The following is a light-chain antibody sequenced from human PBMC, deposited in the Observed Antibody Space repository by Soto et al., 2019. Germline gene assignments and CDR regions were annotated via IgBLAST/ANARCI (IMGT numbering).Light chain of an antibody. J-gene: IGKJ3*01. CDR3: QQRNNWGLT. Sequence: EIVLTQSPATLSLSPGESATLSCRVSQSVGTSLAWHQQKPGQAPRLLICPSSERAVAIPARFSGSGSGTDFTLTISSLEPEASAVYYCQQRNNWGLTFAPGTAVVVK. CDR1: QSVGTS. CDR2: PSS. V-gene: IGKV3-11*01.